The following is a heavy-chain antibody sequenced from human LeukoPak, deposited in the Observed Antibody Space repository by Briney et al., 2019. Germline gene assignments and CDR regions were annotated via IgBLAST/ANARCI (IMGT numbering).Heavy chain of an antibody. V-gene: IGHV3-33*06. CDR3: AKNYYGSGSDPHDAFDI. CDR1: GFTFSSYG. J-gene: IGHJ3*02. CDR2: IWYDGSNK. D-gene: IGHD3-10*01. Sequence: GRSLRLSCAASGFTFSSYGTHWVRQAPGKGLEWVAVIWYDGSNKYYADSVKGRFTISRDNSKNTLYLQMNSLRAEDTAVYYCAKNYYGSGSDPHDAFDIWGQGTMVTVSS.